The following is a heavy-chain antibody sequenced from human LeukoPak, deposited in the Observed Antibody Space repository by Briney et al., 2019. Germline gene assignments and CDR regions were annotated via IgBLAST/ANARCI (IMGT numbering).Heavy chain of an antibody. CDR1: GFTFSSYG. D-gene: IGHD4-17*01. CDR2: ISYDGSNK. Sequence: HPGRSLRLSCAASGFTFSSYGMHWVRQAPGKGLEWVAVISYDGSNKYYADSVKGRFTISRDNSKNTLYLQMNSLRAEDTAVYYCAKHGYGDSFDYWGQGTLVTVSS. J-gene: IGHJ4*02. CDR3: AKHGYGDSFDY. V-gene: IGHV3-30*18.